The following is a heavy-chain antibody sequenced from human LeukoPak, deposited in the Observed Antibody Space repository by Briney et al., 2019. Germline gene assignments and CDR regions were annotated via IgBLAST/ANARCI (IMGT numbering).Heavy chain of an antibody. CDR3: ARGLSGVTGYTYGRGIDY. Sequence: QPGGSLRLSCAASGFTFSSYAMSWVRQAPGKGLEWVANIKKDGSEKYYVDSVKGRFTISRDNAKTSSYLQMNSLRAEDTAVYYCARGLSGVTGYTYGRGIDYWGQGTLVTVSS. D-gene: IGHD5-18*01. V-gene: IGHV3-7*01. J-gene: IGHJ4*02. CDR2: IKKDGSEK. CDR1: GFTFSSYA.